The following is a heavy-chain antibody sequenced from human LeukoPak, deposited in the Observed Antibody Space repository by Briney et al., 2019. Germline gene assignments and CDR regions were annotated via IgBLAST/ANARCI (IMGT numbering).Heavy chain of an antibody. CDR1: GGSISSYY. D-gene: IGHD3-22*01. Sequence: PSETLSLTCTVSGGSISSYYWSWIRQPAGKGLEWIGRIYTSGSTNYNPSLKSRVTMSVDTSKNQFSLKLSSVTAADTAVYYCARGLNCYDSSGYYPIFDYWGQGTLVTVSS. CDR2: IYTSGST. CDR3: ARGLNCYDSSGYYPIFDY. V-gene: IGHV4-4*07. J-gene: IGHJ4*02.